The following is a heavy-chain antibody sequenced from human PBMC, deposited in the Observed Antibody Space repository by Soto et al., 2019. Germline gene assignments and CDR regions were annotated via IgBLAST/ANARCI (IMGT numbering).Heavy chain of an antibody. CDR1: GFTFSSYW. J-gene: IGHJ6*02. D-gene: IGHD3-3*01. V-gene: IGHV3-7*03. CDR3: ARGSWVWSYDFWSGYYGDYGMDV. CDR2: IKQDGSEK. Sequence: PGGSLRLSCAASGFTFSSYWMSWVRQAPGKGLEWVANIKQDGSEKYYVDSVKGRFTISRDNAKNSLYLQMNSLIAEDTAVYYCARGSWVWSYDFWSGYYGDYGMDVWGQGTTVTVSS.